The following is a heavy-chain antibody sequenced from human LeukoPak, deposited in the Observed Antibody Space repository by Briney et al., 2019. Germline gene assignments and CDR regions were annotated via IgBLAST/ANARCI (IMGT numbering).Heavy chain of an antibody. Sequence: SETLSLTCTVSGASISSSAYYWGWIRQPPGQGLEWIGSIYYSGTSTYYNPSLQSRVTISVDTSKNQLSLRLSSVTAADTAVYYCARHWSWYVDYWGQGTLVTVSS. D-gene: IGHD6-13*01. CDR3: ARHWSWYVDY. CDR1: GASISSSAYY. V-gene: IGHV4-39*01. CDR2: IYYSGTST. J-gene: IGHJ4*02.